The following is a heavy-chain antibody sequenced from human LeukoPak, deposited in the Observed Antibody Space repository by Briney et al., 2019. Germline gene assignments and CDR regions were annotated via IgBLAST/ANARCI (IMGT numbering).Heavy chain of an antibody. CDR3: ASPGGVRGYFPH. Sequence: GGSLRLSCAASGFTFSNYAMSWVRQAPGKGLEWVSDISSSGGSTYYADSVKGRFTLSRDDSKNTVYLQMNSLRAEDTAVYYCASPGGVRGYFPHWGQGTLVTVSS. V-gene: IGHV3-23*01. CDR2: ISSSGGST. D-gene: IGHD3-10*01. J-gene: IGHJ1*01. CDR1: GFTFSNYA.